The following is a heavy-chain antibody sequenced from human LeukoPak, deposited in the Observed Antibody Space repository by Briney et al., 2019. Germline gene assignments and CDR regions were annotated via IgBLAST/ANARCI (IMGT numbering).Heavy chain of an antibody. V-gene: IGHV4-34*01. CDR1: GRSFSGYY. CDR2: INHSGST. J-gene: IGHJ4*02. D-gene: IGHD6-13*01. CDR3: ARVCWSHPAKYYFDY. Sequence: SETLSLTCAVYGRSFSGYYWSWIRQTPGKGLEWIGEINHSGSTTYNPSLKSRVTISVDTSKNQFSLKLSSVTAADTALYYCARVCWSHPAKYYFDYRGQGTLVTVSS.